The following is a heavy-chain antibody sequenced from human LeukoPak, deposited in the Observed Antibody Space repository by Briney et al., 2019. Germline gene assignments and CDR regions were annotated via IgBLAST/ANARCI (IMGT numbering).Heavy chain of an antibody. D-gene: IGHD3-9*01. Sequence: SESLSLTCAVYGGSFSGYYWSWIRQPPGKGLEWIVEINHSGSTNYNPSLKTPVTISVDTSKNQFSLKLSSVTAADTAVYYCAALLPGYRSFDYWGQGTLVTVSS. CDR2: INHSGST. J-gene: IGHJ4*02. CDR1: GGSFSGYY. V-gene: IGHV4-34*01. CDR3: AALLPGYRSFDY.